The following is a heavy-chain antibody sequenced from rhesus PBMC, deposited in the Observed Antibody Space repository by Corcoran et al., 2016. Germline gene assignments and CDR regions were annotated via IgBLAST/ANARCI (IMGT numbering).Heavy chain of an antibody. J-gene: IGHJ6*01. D-gene: IGHD3-3*01. CDR3: AKGKYLDWLSLKSYGLDS. CDR2: IDPSDSDT. V-gene: IGHV5-20*01. CDR1: GYSFTSYW. Sequence: EVQLVQSGAEVKRPGESLKISCKTSGYSFTSYWISWVRQMPGKGLEWMGAIDPSDSDTRSNPSFQGQVTISADKSISTAYLQWSRLKASDTATYYCAKGKYLDWLSLKSYGLDSWGQGVVVTVSS.